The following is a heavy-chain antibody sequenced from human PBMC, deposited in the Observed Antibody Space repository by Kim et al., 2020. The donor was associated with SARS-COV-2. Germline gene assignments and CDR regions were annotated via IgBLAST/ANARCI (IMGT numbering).Heavy chain of an antibody. V-gene: IGHV4-59*13. D-gene: IGHD3-3*01. CDR2: IYYSGST. Sequence: SETLSLTCTVSGGSISSYYWSWIRQPPGKGLEWIGYIYYSGSTNYNPSLKSRVTISVDTSKNQFSLKLSSVTAADTAVYYCARTSTIFGVVKSGLSWFDPWGQGTLVTVSS. CDR3: ARTSTIFGVVKSGLSWFDP. J-gene: IGHJ5*02. CDR1: GGSISSYY.